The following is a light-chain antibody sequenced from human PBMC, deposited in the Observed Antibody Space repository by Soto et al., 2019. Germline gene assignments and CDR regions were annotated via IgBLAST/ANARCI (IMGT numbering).Light chain of an antibody. J-gene: IGKJ1*01. CDR2: GAS. Sequence: EIVMTQSPATLSVSPGASATLSCRASQSVSTNLAWYQQKPGQVPRVLIYGASTRATEIPARFSGSGSGTEFTLTIGSLQSEDFAVYYCQQYNNWPRTFGQGTKVEIK. CDR3: QQYNNWPRT. CDR1: QSVSTN. V-gene: IGKV3-15*01.